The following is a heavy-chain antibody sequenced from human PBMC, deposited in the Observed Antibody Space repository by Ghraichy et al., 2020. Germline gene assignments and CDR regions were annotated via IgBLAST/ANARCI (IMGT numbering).Heavy chain of an antibody. D-gene: IGHD3-10*01. CDR3: ARLRGAKIPAPEDY. J-gene: IGHJ4*02. Sequence: GGSLRLSCAASGFTFSNYGMTWVRQAPGKGLEWVSTIMGSSTNIYYADSVKGRFTISRDNSKNTLNLQMNSLRAEDTAIYYCARLRGAKIPAPEDYFGQGALVTVST. CDR1: GFTFSNYG. CDR2: IMGSSTNI. V-gene: IGHV3-23*01.